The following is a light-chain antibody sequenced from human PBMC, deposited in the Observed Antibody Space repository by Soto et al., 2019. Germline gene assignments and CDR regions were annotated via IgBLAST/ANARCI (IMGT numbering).Light chain of an antibody. J-gene: IGLJ2*01. V-gene: IGLV2-8*01. CDR2: EVS. Sequence: QSALTQPPSASGSPGQSVTISCTGTNSDVGNYNYVSWYQQHPGKAPKVMIYEVSKRPSGVPDRFSGSKSGNTASLTVSGLQAEDEADYYCSSYAGSNNLVFGGGTKLTVL. CDR3: SSYAGSNNLV. CDR1: NSDVGNYNY.